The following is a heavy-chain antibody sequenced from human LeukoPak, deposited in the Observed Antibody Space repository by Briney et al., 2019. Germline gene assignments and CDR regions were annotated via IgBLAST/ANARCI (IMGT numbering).Heavy chain of an antibody. CDR3: ARSPLGTAMGACDY. J-gene: IGHJ4*02. CDR2: IYYSGST. V-gene: IGHV4-31*03. D-gene: IGHD5-18*01. CDR1: GGSISSGGYY. Sequence: SETLSLTCTVSGGSISSGGYYWSWIRQHPGKGLEWIGYIYYSGSTYYNPSLKSRVTISVGTSKNQFSLKLSSVTAADTAVYYCARSPLGTAMGACDYWGQGTLVTVSS.